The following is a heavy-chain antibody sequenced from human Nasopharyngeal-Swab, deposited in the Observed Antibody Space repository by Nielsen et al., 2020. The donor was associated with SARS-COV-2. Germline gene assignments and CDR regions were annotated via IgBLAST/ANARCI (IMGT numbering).Heavy chain of an antibody. CDR2: ISSTSVYI. D-gene: IGHD4-17*01. CDR1: GFTFSSYS. Sequence: GESLKISCAASGFTFSSYSMNWVRQAPGKGLDWVSSISSTSVYIYYADSVKGRFTISRDNAKNSLYLQMNSLRAEDTAVYYCAKVGNDYGDYWFDPWGQGTLVTVSS. CDR3: AKVGNDYGDYWFDP. J-gene: IGHJ5*02. V-gene: IGHV3-21*01.